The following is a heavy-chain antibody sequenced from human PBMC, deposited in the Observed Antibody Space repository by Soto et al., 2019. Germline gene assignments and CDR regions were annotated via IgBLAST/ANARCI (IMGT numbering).Heavy chain of an antibody. CDR1: GFTFGDYA. CDR2: IRSKTYGGTT. J-gene: IGHJ5*02. Sequence: GGSLRLSCTGSGFTFGDYAMTWFRQAPGKGLEWVGLIRSKTYGGTTEYAASVKGRFTVSRDDSKSIAYLQMNSLKTEDTAVYYCARFREDILNGQEPRDWFDPWGQGTLVTVSS. V-gene: IGHV3-49*03. CDR3: ARFREDILNGQEPRDWFDP. D-gene: IGHD3-9*01.